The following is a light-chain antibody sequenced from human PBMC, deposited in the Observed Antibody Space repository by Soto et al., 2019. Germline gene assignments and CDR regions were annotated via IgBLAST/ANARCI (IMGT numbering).Light chain of an antibody. CDR2: SVS. V-gene: IGKV3-20*01. J-gene: IGKJ1*01. Sequence: WTPYRGKLSLSPLYIATLSFMASQSVSNDYVAWVQQKPGQTPRLLIYSVSSRATGIPDRFSGSGSGTDFTLTISRLEPEDFAMYYCLHHGSSLWTFGQGTKVDIK. CDR3: LHHGSSLWT. CDR1: QSVSNDY.